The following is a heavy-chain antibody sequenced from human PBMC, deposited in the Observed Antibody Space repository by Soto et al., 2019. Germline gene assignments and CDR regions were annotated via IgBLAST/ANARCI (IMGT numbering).Heavy chain of an antibody. CDR2: IWYDGSNK. CDR3: ARDSVFGSSGYYGDYYYGMDV. V-gene: IGHV3-33*01. CDR1: GFTFSSYG. D-gene: IGHD3-22*01. J-gene: IGHJ6*02. Sequence: GGSLRLSCAASGFTFSSYGMHWVRQATGKGLEWVAVIWYDGSNKYYADSVKGRFTISRDNSKNTLYLQMNSLRAEDTAVYYCARDSVFGSSGYYGDYYYGMDVWGQGTTVTVS.